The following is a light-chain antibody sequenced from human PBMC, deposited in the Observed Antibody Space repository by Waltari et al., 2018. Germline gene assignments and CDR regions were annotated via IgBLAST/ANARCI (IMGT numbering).Light chain of an antibody. Sequence: QSALTQPASVSGSPGQSITISCTGTSSDVGNYNLVSWYQHHPGKVPKLMIYEVTKRPSGIANRFSGSRSGNTASLIISGLQAEDEGDYYCCSYAGSRIVVFGGGTKMTVL. V-gene: IGLV2-23*02. CDR3: CSYAGSRIVV. CDR1: SSDVGNYNL. J-gene: IGLJ2*01. CDR2: EVT.